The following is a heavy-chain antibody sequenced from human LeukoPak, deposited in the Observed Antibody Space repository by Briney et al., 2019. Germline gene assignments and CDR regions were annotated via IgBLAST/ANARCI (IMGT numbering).Heavy chain of an antibody. CDR1: GYTFTGYY. V-gene: IGHV1-2*04. Sequence: ASVKVSCKASGYTFTGYYMHWVRQAPGQGLEWMGWINPNSGGTNYAQKFQGWVTMTRDTSISTAYMELSRLRSDDTAVYYCARTSSAQLVVRGQNDAFDIWGQGTMVTVSS. D-gene: IGHD3-10*01. J-gene: IGHJ3*02. CDR3: ARTSSAQLVVRGQNDAFDI. CDR2: INPNSGGT.